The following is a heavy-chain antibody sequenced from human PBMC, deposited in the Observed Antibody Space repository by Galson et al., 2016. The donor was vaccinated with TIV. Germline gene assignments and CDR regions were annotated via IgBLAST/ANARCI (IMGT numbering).Heavy chain of an antibody. J-gene: IGHJ4*02. Sequence: SLRLSCAASGFAVSSYEMNWVRQAPGKGLEWLSYIGRGANFRDYSDSVKGRFTVSEDNAKNSLYLQMSSPRAEETGVYYCARDGGNAWEYDCWGQGTLVTVSP. D-gene: IGHD1-26*01. CDR1: GFAVSSYE. CDR3: ARDGGNAWEYDC. CDR2: IGRGANFR. V-gene: IGHV3-48*03.